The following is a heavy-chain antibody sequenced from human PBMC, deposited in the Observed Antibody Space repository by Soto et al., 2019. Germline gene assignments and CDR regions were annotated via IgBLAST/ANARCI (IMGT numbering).Heavy chain of an antibody. Sequence: SETLSLACTVSGGSISSYYWNWIRQPPGKGLEWIGYIYYSGSTNYNPSLKSRVTISVDTSKNQFSLKLSSVTAADTAVYYCARTPLEVPTTMGYYYYYMDVWGKGTTVTVSS. J-gene: IGHJ6*03. V-gene: IGHV4-59*08. CDR3: ARTPLEVPTTMGYYYYYMDV. D-gene: IGHD2-2*01. CDR2: IYYSGST. CDR1: GGSISSYY.